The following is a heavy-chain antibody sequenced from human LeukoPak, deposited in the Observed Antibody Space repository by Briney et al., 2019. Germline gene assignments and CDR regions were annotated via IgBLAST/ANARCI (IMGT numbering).Heavy chain of an antibody. Sequence: SETLSLTCAVYGVSFSGYYWSWIRQPPGKGLEWIGEINHSGSTNYNPSLKSRVTISVDTSKNQFSLKLSSVTAADTAVYYCARLGYSSGWYWFDYWGQGTLVTVSS. D-gene: IGHD6-19*01. CDR3: ARLGYSSGWYWFDY. V-gene: IGHV4-34*01. CDR1: GVSFSGYY. CDR2: INHSGST. J-gene: IGHJ4*02.